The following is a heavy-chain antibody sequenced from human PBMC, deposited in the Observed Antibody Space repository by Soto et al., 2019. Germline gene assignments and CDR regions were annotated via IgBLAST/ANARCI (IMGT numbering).Heavy chain of an antibody. Sequence: SVKVSCKASGSTFSNYAINWVRQAPGQGLEWMGGIIPVYGTTDYAQNFQGRVTFTADESTSTAYMDMNSLSSQDTAIYYCARGKKVYFRSKICPPPPQYLYYYFAMDVWGQGTTVTVSS. CDR1: GSTFSNYA. J-gene: IGHJ6*02. CDR3: ARGKKVYFRSKICPPPPQYLYYYFAMDV. CDR2: IIPVYGTT. D-gene: IGHD3-10*01. V-gene: IGHV1-69*13.